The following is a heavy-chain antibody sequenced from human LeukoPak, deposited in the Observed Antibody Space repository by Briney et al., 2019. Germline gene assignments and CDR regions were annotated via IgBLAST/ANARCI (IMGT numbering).Heavy chain of an antibody. CDR3: ARYCSGGSCFNQIGRGDDY. V-gene: IGHV4-39*01. D-gene: IGHD2-15*01. CDR1: VGSISISSYY. CDR2: IYYSAST. J-gene: IGHJ4*02. Sequence: SETLSLTCTVSVGSISISSYYCGWIRQPPGRGLDWYGTIYYSASTYYNPSLKSRLTLSLDTSKNHSSLKLSSVTAHGTVVHFCARYCSGGSCFNQIGRGDDYWGQGTLVTVSS.